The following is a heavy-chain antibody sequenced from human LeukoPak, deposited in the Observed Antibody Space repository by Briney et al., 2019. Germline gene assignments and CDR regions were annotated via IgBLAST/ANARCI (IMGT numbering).Heavy chain of an antibody. V-gene: IGHV3-48*01. CDR2: ISSSSSTI. J-gene: IGHJ3*02. CDR3: ARDSESEKYSGYRAFDI. CDR1: GFTFSSYS. D-gene: IGHD3-22*01. Sequence: GGSLRLSCAASGFTFSSYSMNWVRQAPGKGLEWVSYISSSSSTIYCADSVKGRFTISRDNAKNSLYLQMNSLRAGDTAVYYCARDSESEKYSGYRAFDIWGQGTMVTVSS.